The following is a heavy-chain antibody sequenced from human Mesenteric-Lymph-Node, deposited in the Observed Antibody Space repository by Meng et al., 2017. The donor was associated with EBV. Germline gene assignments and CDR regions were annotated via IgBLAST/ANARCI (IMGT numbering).Heavy chain of an antibody. Sequence: QVSPHQWGAGLLGPPETLSPTGAASGGSFSGYHWSWIRQPPGKGLEYIGEISQSGDTNYNPSLKSRVTISVDTSRNQFSLKMRSVTAADTAVYYCARGTIFGIVVTYFDYWSQGNLVTVFS. CDR3: ARGTIFGIVVTYFDY. V-gene: IGHV4-34*01. CDR2: ISQSGDT. J-gene: IGHJ4*02. D-gene: IGHD3-3*01. CDR1: GGSFSGYH.